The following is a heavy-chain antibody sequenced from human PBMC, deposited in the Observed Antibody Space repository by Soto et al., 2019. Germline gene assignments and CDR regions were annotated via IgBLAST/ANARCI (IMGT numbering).Heavy chain of an antibody. J-gene: IGHJ4*02. V-gene: IGHV4-30-4*01. CDR1: GGSITSGYYY. CDR3: ARGRNSKPHFDY. Sequence: QVQLQESGPGLVKPSQTLSLTCTVSGGSITSGYYYWSWIRQPPGKGLEWIGYIYYSGSTYYNPSLKSRVTISVDTSKNQFSLKLSSVTAADTAVYYCARGRNSKPHFDYWGQGTLVTVSS. CDR2: IYYSGST.